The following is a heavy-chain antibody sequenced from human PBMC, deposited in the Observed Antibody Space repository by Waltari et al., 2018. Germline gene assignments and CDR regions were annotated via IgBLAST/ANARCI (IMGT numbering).Heavy chain of an antibody. CDR3: AREMTMVVKAGMDV. J-gene: IGHJ6*02. Sequence: QVQLVQSGAEVKKPGSSVKVSCKASGGTFTSYAISRVRPAPGQGLEWMGRIIPIFGTANYAQKFQGRVTITAVKSTSKAYMELSSLRSEDTAVYYCAREMTMVVKAGMDVWGQGTTVTVSS. CDR2: IIPIFGTA. D-gene: IGHD4-17*01. V-gene: IGHV1-69*08. CDR1: GGTFTSYA.